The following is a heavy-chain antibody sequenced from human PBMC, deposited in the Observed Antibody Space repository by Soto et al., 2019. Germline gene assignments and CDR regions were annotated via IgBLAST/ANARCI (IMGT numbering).Heavy chain of an antibody. CDR3: ARAPPIVVVPAAPDP. J-gene: IGHJ5*02. V-gene: IGHV1-18*01. CDR1: GYTFTSYG. D-gene: IGHD2-2*01. Sequence: QVQLVQSGAEVKKPGASVKVSCKASGYTFTSYGISWVRQAPGQGLEWMGWISAYNGNTNYAQKLQGRVTMTTDTSTSTDYMELRRLRSDDTAVYYCARAPPIVVVPAAPDPWGQGTLVTVSS. CDR2: ISAYNGNT.